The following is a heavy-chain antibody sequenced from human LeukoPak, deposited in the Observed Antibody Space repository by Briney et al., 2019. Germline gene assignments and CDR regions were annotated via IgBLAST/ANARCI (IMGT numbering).Heavy chain of an antibody. D-gene: IGHD3-22*01. Sequence: PSETLSLTCTVSGGSISSYYWSWIRQPAGKGLEWIGYISTSGSTNYNPSLKSRVSISLDTSKNRFSLNLNFVTAADTAVYYCASPRSGYRYTFDYWGQGALVTVSS. J-gene: IGHJ4*02. CDR3: ASPRSGYRYTFDY. CDR2: ISTSGST. CDR1: GGSISSYY. V-gene: IGHV4-4*09.